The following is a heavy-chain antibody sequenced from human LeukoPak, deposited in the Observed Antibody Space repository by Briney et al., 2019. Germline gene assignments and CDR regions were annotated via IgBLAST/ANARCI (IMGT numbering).Heavy chain of an antibody. D-gene: IGHD3-3*01. CDR3: ARVDPTIFGVVKGASGDY. CDR2: ISAYNGNT. V-gene: IGHV1-18*01. CDR1: GYTFTSYG. Sequence: GASVKVSCKASGYTFTSYGISWVRQAPGQGLEWMGWISAYNGNTNYAQKLQGRVTMTTDTSTSTAYMELRSLRSDDTAVYYCARVDPTIFGVVKGASGDYWGQGTLVTVSS. J-gene: IGHJ4*02.